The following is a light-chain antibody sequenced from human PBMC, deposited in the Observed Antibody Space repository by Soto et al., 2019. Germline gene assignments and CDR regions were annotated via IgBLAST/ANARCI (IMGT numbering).Light chain of an antibody. CDR2: EVS. Sequence: QSALTQPPSASGSPGQSVTISCTGTSSDVGVYNYVSWYQQHPGKAPKLMIYEVSKRPSGVPDRFSGSKSGNTASLTVSGLQAEDEADYYFSSYAGSNNLVFGGGTKLTVL. CDR3: SSYAGSNNLV. V-gene: IGLV2-8*01. J-gene: IGLJ2*01. CDR1: SSDVGVYNY.